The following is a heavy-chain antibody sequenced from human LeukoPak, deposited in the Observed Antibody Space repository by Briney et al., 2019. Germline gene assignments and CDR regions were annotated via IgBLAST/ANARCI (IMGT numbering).Heavy chain of an antibody. CDR1: GGSISSGGYY. CDR3: ARTYSGSSHNWFDP. CDR2: IYYSGST. V-gene: IGHV4-31*03. J-gene: IGHJ5*02. D-gene: IGHD1-26*01. Sequence: PSETLSLTCTVSGGSISSGGYYWSWIRQHPGKGLEWIGYIYYSGSTYYNPSLKSRVTISVDASKNQFSLKLSSVTAADTAVYYCARTYSGSSHNWFDPWGQGTLVTVSS.